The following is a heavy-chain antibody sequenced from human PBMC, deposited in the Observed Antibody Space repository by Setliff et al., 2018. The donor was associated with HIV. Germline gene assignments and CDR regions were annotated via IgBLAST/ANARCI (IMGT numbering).Heavy chain of an antibody. D-gene: IGHD6-6*01. V-gene: IGHV4-34*01. J-gene: IGHJ2*01. CDR1: GGSFSGYD. CDR2: INHSGFT. CDR3: ARSRDARGWYFDL. Sequence: SETLSLTCGVYGGSFSGYDWNWSWIRQPPGKGLEWIGEINHSGFTNYNPSLKSRVTISVDTSKNQFSLKVSSVTAADTAVYYCARSRDARGWYFDLWGRGTLVTVSS.